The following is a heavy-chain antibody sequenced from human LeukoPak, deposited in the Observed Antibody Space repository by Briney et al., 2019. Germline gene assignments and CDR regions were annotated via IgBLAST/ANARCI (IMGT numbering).Heavy chain of an antibody. J-gene: IGHJ4*02. Sequence: SETLSLTCTVSGGSISSSSYYWGWVRQPPGKGLEWHGSIYYSGSTYYNPSLKSRVTISVDTSKNQFSLKLSSVTAADTAVYYCARMTFYTTAAGFDYWGQGTLVAVSS. CDR2: IYYSGST. CDR3: ARMTFYTTAAGFDY. D-gene: IGHD6-13*01. CDR1: GGSISSSSYY. V-gene: IGHV4-39*01.